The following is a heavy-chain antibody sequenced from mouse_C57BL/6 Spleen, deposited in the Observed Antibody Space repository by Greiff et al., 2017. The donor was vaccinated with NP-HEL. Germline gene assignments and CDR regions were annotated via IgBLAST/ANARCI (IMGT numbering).Heavy chain of an antibody. J-gene: IGHJ2*01. CDR2: IDPETGGT. D-gene: IGHD2-1*01. CDR1: GYTFTDYE. CDR3: TRGHYGNYFDY. V-gene: IGHV1-15*01. Sequence: VQLQQSGAELVRPGASVTLSCKASGYTFTDYEMHWVKQTPVHGLEWIGAIDPETGGTAYNQKFKGKAILTADKSSSTAYMELRSLTSEDSAVYYCTRGHYGNYFDYWGQGTTLTVSS.